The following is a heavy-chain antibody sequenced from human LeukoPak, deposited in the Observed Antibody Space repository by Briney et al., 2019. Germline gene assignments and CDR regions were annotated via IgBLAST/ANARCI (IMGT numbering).Heavy chain of an antibody. V-gene: IGHV4-30-2*01. J-gene: IGHJ3*02. Sequence: PSETLSLTCTVSGGSISSGGYYWSWIRQPPGKGLEWIGYIYHSGSTYYNPSHKSRVTISVDRSKNQFSLKLSSVTAADTAVYYCARGDRPDAFDIWGQGTMVTVSS. CDR1: GGSISSGGYY. D-gene: IGHD1-14*01. CDR3: ARGDRPDAFDI. CDR2: IYHSGST.